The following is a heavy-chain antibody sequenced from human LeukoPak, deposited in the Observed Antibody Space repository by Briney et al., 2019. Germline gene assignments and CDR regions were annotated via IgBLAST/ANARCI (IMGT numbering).Heavy chain of an antibody. V-gene: IGHV4-34*01. CDR3: ARGNRDLGDY. CDR1: GGSFSGYY. Sequence: SETLSLTCAVYGGSFSGYYWSWIRQPPGKGLEWIGEINHSGSTNYNPPLKSRVTISVDTSKNQFSLKLSSVTAADTAVYYCARGNRDLGDYWGQGTLVTVSS. D-gene: IGHD1-14*01. CDR2: INHSGST. J-gene: IGHJ4*02.